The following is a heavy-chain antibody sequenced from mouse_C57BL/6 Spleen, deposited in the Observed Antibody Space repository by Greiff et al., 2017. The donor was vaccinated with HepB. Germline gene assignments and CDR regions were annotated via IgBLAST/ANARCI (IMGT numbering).Heavy chain of an antibody. D-gene: IGHD2-5*01. J-gene: IGHJ4*01. Sequence: VQLQQSGAELARPGASVKMSCKASGYTFTSYTMHWVKQRPGQGLEWIGYINPSSGYTKYNQKFKDKATLTADKSYSTAYMQLSSQTSEDSAVYYCANSNDGMDYWGQGTSVTVSS. V-gene: IGHV1-4*01. CDR3: ANSNDGMDY. CDR1: GYTFTSYT. CDR2: INPSSGYT.